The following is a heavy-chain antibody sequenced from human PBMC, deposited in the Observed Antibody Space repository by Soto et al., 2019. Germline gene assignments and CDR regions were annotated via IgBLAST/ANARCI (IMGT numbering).Heavy chain of an antibody. CDR2: ITSGSSTI. J-gene: IGHJ4*02. V-gene: IGHV3-48*01. CDR3: ARGQYGDSLGY. CDR1: GFTFSSSS. Sequence: EVQLVESGGGLVQPGGSLRLSCAASGFTFSSSSMIWVRQAPGKGLEWVSYITSGSSTIFYADSVKGRFTISRDNAKNSLYLQMNSLRAEDTAVYYCARGQYGDSLGYWGQGTLVTVSS. D-gene: IGHD4-17*01.